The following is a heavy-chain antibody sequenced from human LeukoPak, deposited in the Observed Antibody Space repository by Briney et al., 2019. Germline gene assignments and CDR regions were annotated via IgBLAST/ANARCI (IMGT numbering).Heavy chain of an antibody. D-gene: IGHD1-26*01. Sequence: GGSLRLSCAASGFILSDHHMDWVRQAPGKGLEWVGRTRNKARSYTTEYAASVRGRFTISRDDSKTSVYLQMNSLKAEDTAVYYCTRDLSSGVYSAFDIWGQGTTVTVSS. CDR2: TRNKARSYTT. J-gene: IGHJ3*02. CDR1: GFILSDHH. V-gene: IGHV3-72*01. CDR3: TRDLSSGVYSAFDI.